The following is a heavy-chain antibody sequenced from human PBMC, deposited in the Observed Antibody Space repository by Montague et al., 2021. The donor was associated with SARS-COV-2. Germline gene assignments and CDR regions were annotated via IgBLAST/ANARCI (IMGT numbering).Heavy chain of an antibody. D-gene: IGHD3-10*01. CDR2: ITSDGGII. Sequence: SLRLSCAASGFTFSRHEVNWVRQAPGKGLEWVSYITSDGGIIYYXDFXEGRFTISRDNAKNSLYLHMNSLGVGDTAVYYCATLARGLFDHGMDVWGQGTTVTVSS. CDR3: ATLARGLFDHGMDV. V-gene: IGHV3-48*03. J-gene: IGHJ6*02. CDR1: GFTFSRHE.